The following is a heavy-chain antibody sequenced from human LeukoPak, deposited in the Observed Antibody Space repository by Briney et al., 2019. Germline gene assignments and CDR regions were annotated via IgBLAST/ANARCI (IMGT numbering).Heavy chain of an antibody. J-gene: IGHJ4*02. CDR1: GFTFSSYW. CDR3: ARTVPGYFFDY. D-gene: IGHD3-10*01. Sequence: GGSLRLSCAASGFTFSSYWMHWVRQAPGKGLVWVSRINSDGSSTSYADSVKGRFTISRDNAKNTLYLQMNSLRAEGTAVYYCARTVPGYFFDYWGQGTLVTVSS. CDR2: INSDGSST. V-gene: IGHV3-74*01.